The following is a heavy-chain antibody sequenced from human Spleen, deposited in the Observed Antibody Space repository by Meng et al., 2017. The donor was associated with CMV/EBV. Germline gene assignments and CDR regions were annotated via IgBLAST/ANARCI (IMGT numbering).Heavy chain of an antibody. J-gene: IGHJ5*02. CDR3: ARVLGNNWFDP. CDR1: GGYVSSGSYY. D-gene: IGHD7-27*01. Sequence: TCTVFGGYVSSGSYYWSWIRQPPGKGLEWIGYIYYSGSTNYNPSLKSRVTISVDTSKNQFSLKLSSVTAADTAVYYCARVLGNNWFDPWGQGTLVTVSS. V-gene: IGHV4-61*01. CDR2: IYYSGST.